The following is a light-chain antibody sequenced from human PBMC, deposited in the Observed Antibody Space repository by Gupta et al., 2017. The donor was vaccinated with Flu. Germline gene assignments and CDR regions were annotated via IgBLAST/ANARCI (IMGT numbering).Light chain of an antibody. J-gene: IGKJ1*01. CDR2: GAS. V-gene: IGKV3-20*01. CDR1: QSGSTSY. CDR3: QQYGSLPLT. Sequence: ATLSCRASQSGSTSYLALAWYQQKPGQAPRLLIDGASSRATGIADRFSGSGSGTDFTLIITRLEPEDSAVYYCQQYGSLPLTFGQGTKVEIK.